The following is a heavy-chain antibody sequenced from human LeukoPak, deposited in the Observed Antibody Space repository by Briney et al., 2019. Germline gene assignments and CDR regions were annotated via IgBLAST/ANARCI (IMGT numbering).Heavy chain of an antibody. CDR1: GGSISSYY. Sequence: SETLSLTCTVSGGSISSYYWSWIRQPPGKGLEWIGYIYYSGSTNYNPSLKSRVTISVDTSKNQFSLKLSSVTAADTAVYYCARGGGYWGQGTLVTVSS. J-gene: IGHJ4*02. V-gene: IGHV4-59*08. CDR3: ARGGGY. CDR2: IYYSGST. D-gene: IGHD2-15*01.